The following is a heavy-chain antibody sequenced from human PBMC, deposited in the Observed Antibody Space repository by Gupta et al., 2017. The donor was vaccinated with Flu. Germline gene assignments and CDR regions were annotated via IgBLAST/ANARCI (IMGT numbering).Heavy chain of an antibody. Sequence: HWVRQAPGKGAEWVAVRSSEGNKKYDADSVKGRFTISRDISKSTAYLEMNSLSTDDTAMYYCAKGNCHVGTSCRGDAYYYYYGIDVWGRGTTVTGS. CDR3: AKGNCHVGTSCRGDAYYYYYGIDV. J-gene: IGHJ6*02. D-gene: IGHD2-2*01. V-gene: IGHV3-30*18. CDR2: RSSEGNKK.